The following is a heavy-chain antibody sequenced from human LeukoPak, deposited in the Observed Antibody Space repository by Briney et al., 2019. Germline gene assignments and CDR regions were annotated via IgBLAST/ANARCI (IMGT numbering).Heavy chain of an antibody. CDR3: ARQWYSGSYLEGDYFDY. V-gene: IGHV5-51*01. Sequence: GESLKTSCKGFGYSFTNYWIGWVRQVPGKGLQLMGIIYPGGSGTIYSPSFQGQVTISADKSITTAYLQWSSLKASDTAMYYCARQWYSGSYLEGDYFDYWGQGTLVTVSS. J-gene: IGHJ4*02. CDR2: IYPGGSGT. CDR1: GYSFTNYW. D-gene: IGHD1-26*01.